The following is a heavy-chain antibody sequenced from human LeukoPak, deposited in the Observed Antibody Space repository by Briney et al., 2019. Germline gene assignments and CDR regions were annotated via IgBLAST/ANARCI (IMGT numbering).Heavy chain of an antibody. D-gene: IGHD6-6*01. CDR2: INHSGST. Sequence: SETLSLTCAVYGGSFSGYYWSWIRQPPGKGQEWIGEINHSGSTNYNPSLKSRVTISVDTSKNQFSLKLSSVTAADTAVYYCARVGSSSGSYYFDYWGQGTLVTVSS. CDR3: ARVGSSSGSYYFDY. J-gene: IGHJ4*02. V-gene: IGHV4-34*01. CDR1: GGSFSGYY.